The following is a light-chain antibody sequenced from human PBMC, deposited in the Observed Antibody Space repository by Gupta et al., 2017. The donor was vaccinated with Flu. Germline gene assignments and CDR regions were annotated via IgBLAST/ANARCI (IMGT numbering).Light chain of an antibody. Sequence: QSVLTQPPSASGTPGQRVTISCFGNSSNIEGNIDNWYRQLPGTAPKLLIFGNHQRPSGVPDRFCGSNAGTSASLAISGLQSEDEAHYWCAAEDETLKGVVFGGGTKLTVL. CDR2: GNH. CDR1: SSNIEGNI. V-gene: IGLV1-44*01. CDR3: AAEDETLKGVV. J-gene: IGLJ3*02.